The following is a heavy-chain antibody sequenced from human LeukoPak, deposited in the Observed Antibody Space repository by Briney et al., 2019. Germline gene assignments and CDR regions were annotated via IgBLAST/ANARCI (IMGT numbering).Heavy chain of an antibody. D-gene: IGHD3-3*01. Sequence: PGGSLRLSCAASGFTFSSYWMHWVRQAPGKGLVWVSRINSDGSSTSYADSVKGRFTISRDNSKNTLYLQMNSLRAEDTAVYYCAKDGSDFWSGYYRGLGYWYMDVWGKGTTVTVSS. CDR3: AKDGSDFWSGYYRGLGYWYMDV. CDR2: INSDGSST. V-gene: IGHV3-74*01. CDR1: GFTFSSYW. J-gene: IGHJ6*03.